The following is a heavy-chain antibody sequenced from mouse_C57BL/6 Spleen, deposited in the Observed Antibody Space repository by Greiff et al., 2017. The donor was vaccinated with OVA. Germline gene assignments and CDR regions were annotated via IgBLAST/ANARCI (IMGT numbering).Heavy chain of an antibody. D-gene: IGHD3-3*01. J-gene: IGHJ3*01. V-gene: IGHV7-3*01. CDR1: GFTFTDYY. Sequence: EVKLVESGGGLVQPGGSLSLSCAASGFTFTDYYMSWIRQPPGKALEWLGFIRNKANRYTTEYSASVKGRFTISRDNSQSILYLQMNALRAEDSATYYCARYGGTGFAYWGQGTLVTVSA. CDR3: ARYGGTGFAY. CDR2: IRNKANRYTT.